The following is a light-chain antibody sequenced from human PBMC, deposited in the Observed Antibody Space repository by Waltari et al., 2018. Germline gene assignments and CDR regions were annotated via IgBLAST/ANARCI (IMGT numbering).Light chain of an antibody. V-gene: IGLV1-44*01. CDR1: TAHIGNNT. J-gene: IGLJ3*02. Sequence: QSVLPQPPSASGAPGQRVTLPCLGSTAHIGNNTVNWYQQIPGTAPKLLIYTNSQRPSGVPDRFSGSKSGTSGFLAISGLQSEDEADYYCAAWDDGLNGWVFGGRTRVSVL. CDR3: AAWDDGLNGWV. CDR2: TNS.